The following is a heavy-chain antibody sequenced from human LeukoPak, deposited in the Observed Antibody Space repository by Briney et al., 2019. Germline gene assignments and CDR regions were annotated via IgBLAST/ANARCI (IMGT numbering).Heavy chain of an antibody. CDR2: ITSTSTYI. V-gene: IGHV3-21*01. J-gene: IGHJ4*02. CDR1: GFTFNIYS. D-gene: IGHD3-10*01. Sequence: GGSLRLSCSASGFTFNIYSLNWVRQAPGKGLEWVSSITSTSTYIYYADSVKGRFTISRDNAQNSLYLQMNSLRAEDTAVYYCAKDAGYYYGSGSYLMYYFDYWGRGTLVTVSS. CDR3: AKDAGYYYGSGSYLMYYFDY.